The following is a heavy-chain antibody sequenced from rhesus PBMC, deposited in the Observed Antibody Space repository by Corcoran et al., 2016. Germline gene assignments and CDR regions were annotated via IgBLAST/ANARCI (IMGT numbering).Heavy chain of an antibody. J-gene: IGHJ4*01. Sequence: QLQLQESGPGLVKPSETLSVTCAVSGGSISSSYWSWIRQAPGKGLEWIGYIYGSGSSTNYNPSTKSRVTLSLDTSKNQLSLKLSSVTAADTAVYYCASGGYYSGSFDYWGQGVLVTVSS. CDR1: GGSISSSY. D-gene: IGHD3-16*01. CDR3: ASGGYYSGSFDY. CDR2: IYGSGSST. V-gene: IGHV4-169*02.